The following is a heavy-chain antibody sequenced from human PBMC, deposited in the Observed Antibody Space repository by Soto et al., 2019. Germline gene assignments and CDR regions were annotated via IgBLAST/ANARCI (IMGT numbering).Heavy chain of an antibody. Sequence: GGSLKRSCAPPGVSFRSDAMSWGPPAPGKGLEWVSAISGSGGSTYYADSVKGRFTISRDNSKNTLYLQMNSLRAEDTAVYYCAKERDTYYYYYMDVWGKGTTVTVSS. CDR2: ISGSGGST. CDR3: AKERDTYYYYYMDV. CDR1: GVSFRSDA. V-gene: IGHV3-23*01. D-gene: IGHD5-18*01. J-gene: IGHJ6*03.